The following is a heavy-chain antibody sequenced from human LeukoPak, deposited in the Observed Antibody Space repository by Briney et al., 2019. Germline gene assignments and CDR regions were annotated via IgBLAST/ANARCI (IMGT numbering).Heavy chain of an antibody. J-gene: IGHJ4*02. V-gene: IGHV3-30*02. CDR2: IRYDGSNK. CDR3: AKPREGSGWEYYFDY. Sequence: PGGSLRLSCAASGFTFSSYGMHWVRQAPGKGLEWVAFIRYDGSNKYYADSVKGRFTISRDNSKNTLYLQMNSLRAEDTAVYYCAKPREGSGWEYYFDYWGQGTLVTVSS. D-gene: IGHD6-19*01. CDR1: GFTFSSYG.